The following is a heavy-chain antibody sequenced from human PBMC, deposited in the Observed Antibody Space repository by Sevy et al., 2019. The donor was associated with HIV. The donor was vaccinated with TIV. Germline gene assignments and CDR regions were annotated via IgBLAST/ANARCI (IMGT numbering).Heavy chain of an antibody. CDR2: INHSGST. D-gene: IGHD2-2*01. CDR1: GGSFSGYY. Sequence: SETLSLTCAVYGGSFSGYYWNWIRQSPGKGLEWIGEINHSGSTHYNPSLKSRFTISVDTSKNQYSLRLNSVTAADMAVYYCARAPPVVVVPGAPSWFDPWCQGTLVTVSS. V-gene: IGHV4-34*01. CDR3: ARAPPVVVVPGAPSWFDP. J-gene: IGHJ5*02.